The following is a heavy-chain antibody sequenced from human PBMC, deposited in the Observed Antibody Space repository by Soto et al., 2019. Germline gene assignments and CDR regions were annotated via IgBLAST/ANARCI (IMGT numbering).Heavy chain of an antibody. CDR1: GGTFSSYA. V-gene: IGHV1-69*06. CDR2: IIPIFGTA. CDR3: ARGYYGSGSLDY. J-gene: IGHJ4*02. Sequence: ASVKVSCKASGGTFSSYAISWVRQAPGPGLEWMGGIIPIFGTANYAQKFQGRVTITADNSTSTAYMELSSLRSEDTAVYYCARGYYGSGSLDYWGQGTLVTVSS. D-gene: IGHD3-10*01.